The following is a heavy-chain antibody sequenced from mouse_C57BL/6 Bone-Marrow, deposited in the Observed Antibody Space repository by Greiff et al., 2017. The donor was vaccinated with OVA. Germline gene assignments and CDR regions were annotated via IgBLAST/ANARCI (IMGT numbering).Heavy chain of an antibody. V-gene: IGHV5-17*01. CDR1: GFTFSDYG. J-gene: IGHJ2*01. CDR3: ARVEVYDFDY. Sequence: DVMLVESGGGLVKPGGSLKLSCAASGFTFSDYGMHWVRQAPEKGLEWVAYISSGSSTIYYADTVQGRFTISRDNAKNTLFLQMTSLMSEDTALYYCARVEVYDFDYWGPGTTLTVSS. CDR2: ISSGSSTI. D-gene: IGHD2-3*01.